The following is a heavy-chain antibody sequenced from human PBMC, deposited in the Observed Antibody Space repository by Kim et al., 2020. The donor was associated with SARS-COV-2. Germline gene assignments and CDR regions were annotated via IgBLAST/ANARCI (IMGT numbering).Heavy chain of an antibody. Sequence: SETLSLTCAVYGGSFSGYYWSWIRQPPGKGLEWIGEINHSGSTNYNPSLNSRVTISVDTSKNQFSLKLSSVTAADTAVYYCASRGYCSSTSCSYFDYWGQGTLVTVSS. J-gene: IGHJ4*02. V-gene: IGHV4-34*01. CDR2: INHSGST. D-gene: IGHD2-2*01. CDR3: ASRGYCSSTSCSYFDY. CDR1: GGSFSGYY.